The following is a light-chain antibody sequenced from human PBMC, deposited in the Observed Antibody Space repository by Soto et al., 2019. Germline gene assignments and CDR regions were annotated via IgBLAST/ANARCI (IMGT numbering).Light chain of an antibody. Sequence: QSVLTQPPSVSGAPGQRVTISCTGSSSSIGAGYDVHWYQQLPGTAPKLLLYGNSNRPSGVPDRFSGSKSGTSASLAITGLQAEDEADYYCQSYDSSLSGSLVFGTGTKLTVL. CDR3: QSYDSSLSGSLV. CDR1: SSSIGAGYD. V-gene: IGLV1-40*01. J-gene: IGLJ1*01. CDR2: GNS.